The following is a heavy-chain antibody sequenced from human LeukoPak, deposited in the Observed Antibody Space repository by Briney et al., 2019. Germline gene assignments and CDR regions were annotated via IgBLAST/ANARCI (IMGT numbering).Heavy chain of an antibody. CDR1: GYTFTSYA. J-gene: IGHJ4*02. V-gene: IGHV1-3*01. CDR3: ARVFRVVPIDY. D-gene: IGHD3-3*01. Sequence: ASVKVSCKASGYTFTSYAMHWVRQAPGQRLEWMGWINAGNGSTKYSQKFQGRVTITRDTSASTAYMELSSLRSEDTAVYYCARVFRVVPIDYWGQGTLVTVSS. CDR2: INAGNGST.